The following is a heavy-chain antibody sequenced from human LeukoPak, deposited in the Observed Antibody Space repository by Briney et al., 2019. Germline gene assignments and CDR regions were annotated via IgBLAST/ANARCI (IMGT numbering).Heavy chain of an antibody. V-gene: IGHV4-31*03. CDR1: GGSISSGGYY. D-gene: IGHD5-12*01. J-gene: IGHJ6*02. Sequence: SETLSLTCTVSGGSISSGGYYWSWIRQHPGKGLEWIGYIYYSGSTYYNPSLKSRVTISVDTSKNQFSLKLSSVTAADTAVYYCARSWRGHHRYYYYGMDVWGQGTTVTVSS. CDR3: ARSWRGHHRYYYYGMDV. CDR2: IYYSGST.